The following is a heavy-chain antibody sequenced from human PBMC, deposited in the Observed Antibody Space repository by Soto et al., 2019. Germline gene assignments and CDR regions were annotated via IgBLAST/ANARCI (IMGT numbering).Heavy chain of an antibody. Sequence: SETLSLTCTVAGGSMTSGDQYWTWIRHRPGEGLEWFGYINHRGSLYYNPSLKSRVSMSVDTSKNQFSLNLSSVTASDTAVYYCARELPQRQGRNMDVWGQGTTVTVSS. J-gene: IGHJ6*02. D-gene: IGHD1-1*01. CDR1: GGSMTSGDQY. CDR2: INHRGSL. V-gene: IGHV4-31*03. CDR3: ARELPQRQGRNMDV.